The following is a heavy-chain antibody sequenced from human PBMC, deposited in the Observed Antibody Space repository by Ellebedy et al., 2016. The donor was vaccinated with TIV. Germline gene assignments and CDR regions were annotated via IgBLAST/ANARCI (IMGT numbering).Heavy chain of an antibody. D-gene: IGHD4-17*01. CDR2: IHPSGST. J-gene: IGHJ4*02. Sequence: GSLRLSCTVYGASFSDYYWTWIRQPPGRGLEWIGEIHPSGSTTYNSSLQSRVAMSVDTSKSHFSLKLSSVTAADTAVCYCARGPDYAKSGYWGQGTQVTVSS. CDR1: GASFSDYY. CDR3: ARGPDYAKSGY. V-gene: IGHV4-34*01.